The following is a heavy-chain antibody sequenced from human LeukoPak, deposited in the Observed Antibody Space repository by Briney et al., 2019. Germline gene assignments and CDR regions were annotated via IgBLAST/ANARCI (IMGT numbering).Heavy chain of an antibody. V-gene: IGHV4-59*01. CDR1: GGSISSYY. CDR2: IYNSGSP. D-gene: IGHD3-22*01. Sequence: SETLSLTCTVSGGSISSYYWSWIRQPPGKGPEWIGYIYNSGSPNYNPSLNSRVTMSVDTSKNQFSLKLSSVTAADTAVYYCARYHSSGLDYWGQGTLVTVSS. CDR3: ARYHSSGLDY. J-gene: IGHJ4*02.